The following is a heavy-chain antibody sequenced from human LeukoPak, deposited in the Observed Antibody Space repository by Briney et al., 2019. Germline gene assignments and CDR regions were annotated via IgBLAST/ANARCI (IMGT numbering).Heavy chain of an antibody. CDR1: GGSISSYY. CDR2: IYTSGST. V-gene: IGHV4-4*07. J-gene: IGHJ5*02. Sequence: SETLSLTCTVSGGSISSYYWSWIRQPAGKGLEWIGRIYTSGSTNYNPSLKSRVTMSVDTSKNQFSLKPSSVTAADTAVYYCASVPIFQGWFDPWGQGTLVTVSS. CDR3: ASVPIFQGWFDP. D-gene: IGHD3-9*01.